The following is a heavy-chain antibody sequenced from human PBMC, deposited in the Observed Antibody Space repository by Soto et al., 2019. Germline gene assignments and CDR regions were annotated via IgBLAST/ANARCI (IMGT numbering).Heavy chain of an antibody. V-gene: IGHV3-23*01. CDR1: GFTFSSYA. CDR2: ISGSSGST. D-gene: IGHD3-9*01. CDR3: AKDHETTYYAILTGHSAWRPADYYYYYGLDV. Sequence: GGSLRLSCAASGFTFSSYAMSWVRQPPGGGLEWVSAISGSSGSTYYADSVKGRFTISRDNSKNTLFLQMSSLRAADTAVYYCAKDHETTYYAILTGHSAWRPADYYYYYGLDVWGQGTTVTVS. J-gene: IGHJ6*02.